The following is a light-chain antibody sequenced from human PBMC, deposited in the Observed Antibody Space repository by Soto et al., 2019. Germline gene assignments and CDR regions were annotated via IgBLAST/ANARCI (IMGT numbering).Light chain of an antibody. Sequence: QSALTQPASVSGSPGQSITISCTGSRSDVGSYNFVSWYQLLPGKAPSLIIFEADKRPSGVSRRFSGSKSGYTASLTISGLQAEDEADYRCCSYAGDSAWIFGGGTKVTVL. CDR2: EAD. J-gene: IGLJ2*01. V-gene: IGLV2-23*01. CDR3: CSYAGDSAWI. CDR1: RSDVGSYNF.